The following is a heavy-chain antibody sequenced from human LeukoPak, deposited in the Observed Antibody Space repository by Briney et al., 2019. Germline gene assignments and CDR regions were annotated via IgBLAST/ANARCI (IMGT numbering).Heavy chain of an antibody. V-gene: IGHV4-4*07. CDR1: GGSISSYY. CDR3: ARGPPRTYYYYYMDV. Sequence: SEPLSLTCTVSGGSISSYYWSWIRQPAGKGLEWIGRIYTSGSTNYNPSLKSRVTMSVDTSKNQFSLKLSSVTAADTAVYYCARGPPRTYYYYYMDVWGKGTTVTVSS. CDR2: IYTSGST. J-gene: IGHJ6*03.